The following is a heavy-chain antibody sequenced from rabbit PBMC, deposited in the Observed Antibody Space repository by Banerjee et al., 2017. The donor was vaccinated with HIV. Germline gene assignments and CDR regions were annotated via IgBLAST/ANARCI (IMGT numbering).Heavy chain of an antibody. D-gene: IGHD1-1*01. V-gene: IGHV1S40*01. CDR1: GFSFSSSYW. Sequence: QSLEESGGDLVKPGASLTLTCTASGFSFSSSYWMCWVRQAPGKGLEWIACVYGDISGTTYYASWAKGRFTISKTSSTTVTLQMTSLTAADTATYFCGRWISGSDNVGAYFDLWGPGTLVTVS. CDR3: GRWISGSDNVGAYFDL. J-gene: IGHJ4*01. CDR2: VYGDISGTT.